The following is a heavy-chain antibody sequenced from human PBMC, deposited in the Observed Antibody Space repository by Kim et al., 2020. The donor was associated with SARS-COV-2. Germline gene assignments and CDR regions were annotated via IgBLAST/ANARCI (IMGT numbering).Heavy chain of an antibody. CDR3: ARGLRARRYQLLFSSWFDP. V-gene: IGHV4-34*01. CDR2: INHSGST. CDR1: GGSFSGYY. Sequence: SETLSLTCAVYGGSFSGYYWSWIRQPPGKGLEWIGEINHSGSTNYNPSLKSRVTISVDTSKNQFSLKLSSVTAADTAVYYCARGLRARRYQLLFSSWFDPWGQGTLVTVSS. D-gene: IGHD2-2*01. J-gene: IGHJ5*02.